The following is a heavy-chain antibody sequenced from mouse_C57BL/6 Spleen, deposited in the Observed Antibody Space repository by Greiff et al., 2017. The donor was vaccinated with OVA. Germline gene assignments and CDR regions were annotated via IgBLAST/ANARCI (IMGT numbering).Heavy chain of an antibody. D-gene: IGHD2-10*01. Sequence: EVKLLESVAELVRPGASVKLSCTASGFNIKNTYMHWVKQRPEQGLEWIGRIDPANGNTKYAPKFQGKATITADTSSNTAYLQLSSLTSEDTAIYYCARSYYGQAWFAYWGQGTLVTVSA. V-gene: IGHV14-3*01. CDR2: IDPANGNT. CDR3: ARSYYGQAWFAY. CDR1: GFNIKNTY. J-gene: IGHJ3*01.